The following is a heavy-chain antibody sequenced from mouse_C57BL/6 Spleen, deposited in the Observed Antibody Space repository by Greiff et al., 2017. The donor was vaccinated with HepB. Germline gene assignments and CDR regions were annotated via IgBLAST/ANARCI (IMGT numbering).Heavy chain of an antibody. Sequence: VQLKQSGAELVRPGTSVKVSCKASGYAFTNYLIEWVKQRPGQGLEWIGVINPGSGGTNYNEKFKGKATLTADKSSSTAYMQLSSLTSEDSAVYFCARSYDRYAMDYWGQGTSVTVSS. CDR3: ARSYDRYAMDY. CDR1: GYAFTNYL. CDR2: INPGSGGT. V-gene: IGHV1-54*01. D-gene: IGHD2-3*01. J-gene: IGHJ4*01.